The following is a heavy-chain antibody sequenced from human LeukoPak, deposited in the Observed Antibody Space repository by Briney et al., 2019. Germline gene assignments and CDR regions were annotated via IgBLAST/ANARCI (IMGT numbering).Heavy chain of an antibody. CDR3: AREGSGYYYDY. CDR2: INPSGGST. J-gene: IGHJ4*02. Sequence: VASVKVSCKASGYTFTSYYMHWVRQAPGQGLEWMGIINPSGGSTSYAQKFQGRVTMIRDTSTSTVYMELSSLRSEDTAVYYCAREGSGYYYDYWGQGTLVTVSS. D-gene: IGHD3-22*01. CDR1: GYTFTSYY. V-gene: IGHV1-46*01.